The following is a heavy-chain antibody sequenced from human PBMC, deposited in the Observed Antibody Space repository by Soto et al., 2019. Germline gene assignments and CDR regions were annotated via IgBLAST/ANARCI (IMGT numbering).Heavy chain of an antibody. V-gene: IGHV3-74*01. CDR3: ARGVPGHYGFDM. J-gene: IGHJ3*02. D-gene: IGHD1-1*01. CDR2: IXFDASXT. CDR1: KITFSDYW. Sequence: PXXSLRLSCEASKITFSDYWMHWVRQAPGKGLEWVSRIXFDASXTNNADHVKGXXTISRDSXXNTLYLQMNSLRVEDTAVYYCARGVPGHYGFDMWGQGTMVTVSS.